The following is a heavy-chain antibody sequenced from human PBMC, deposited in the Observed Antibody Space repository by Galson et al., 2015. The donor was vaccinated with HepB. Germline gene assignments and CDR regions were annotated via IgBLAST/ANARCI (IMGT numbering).Heavy chain of an antibody. Sequence: SLRLSCAASGFTFNTYGMHWVRQAPGKGLEWVAVIWYDGSKYYYADSVKGRFTISRDNSKNTLYLQMNSLRAEDTAVYYCARDWHQLLSRDAFDVWGQGTMVTVSS. D-gene: IGHD2-2*01. CDR3: ARDWHQLLSRDAFDV. CDR1: GFTFNTYG. J-gene: IGHJ3*01. CDR2: IWYDGSKY. V-gene: IGHV3-33*01.